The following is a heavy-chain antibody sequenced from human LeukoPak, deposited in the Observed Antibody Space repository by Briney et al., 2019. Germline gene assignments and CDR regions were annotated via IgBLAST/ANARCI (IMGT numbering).Heavy chain of an antibody. CDR3: ARASSWYDTPYFDY. J-gene: IGHJ4*02. V-gene: IGHV3-48*01. CDR2: ISITSKTI. CDR1: GFTFSSND. Sequence: GGSLRLSCTGSGFTFSSNDMSWVRQPPGKGLEWVSYISITSKTIKYADSVKGRFTISRDNAKNSLYLQMNSLRAEDTAVYYCARASSWYDTPYFDYWGQGTLVTVSS. D-gene: IGHD6-13*01.